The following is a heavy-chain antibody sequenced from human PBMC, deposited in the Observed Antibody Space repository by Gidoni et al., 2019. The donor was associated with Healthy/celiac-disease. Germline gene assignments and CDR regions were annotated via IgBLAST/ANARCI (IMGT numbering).Heavy chain of an antibody. Sequence: EVQLLESGGGLVQPGGSLRPSCAASGFTFSSYAMSWVRQAPGKGLGWVSAISGSGGSTYYADSVKGRFTISRDNSKNTLYLQMNSLRAEDTAVYYCAKDRAVVVPAAILDYWGQGTLVTVSS. J-gene: IGHJ4*02. CDR3: AKDRAVVVPAAILDY. CDR2: ISGSGGST. D-gene: IGHD2-2*02. CDR1: GFTFSSYA. V-gene: IGHV3-23*01.